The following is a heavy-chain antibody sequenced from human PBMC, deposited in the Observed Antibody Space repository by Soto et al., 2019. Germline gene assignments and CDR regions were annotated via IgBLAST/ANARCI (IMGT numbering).Heavy chain of an antibody. D-gene: IGHD6-19*01. V-gene: IGHV1-8*01. J-gene: IGHJ5*02. CDR2: MNPNSGNT. CDR1: GYTFTSYD. CDR3: ARGAYRSRSYLAAWFDP. Sequence: ASVKVSCNAAGYTFTSYDINWVRQATGQGLEWMGWMNPNSGNTGYAKKFQGRVTMTRNNSISTAYMELSNLISEDTAVYYCARGAYRSRSYLAAWFDPWGKGTLVTVSS.